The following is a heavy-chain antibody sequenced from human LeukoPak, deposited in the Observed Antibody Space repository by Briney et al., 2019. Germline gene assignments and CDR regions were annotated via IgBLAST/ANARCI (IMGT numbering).Heavy chain of an antibody. CDR2: IIPIFGTA. CDR1: GGTFSSYA. CDR3: ASRLYCSNTRCRNFPFAY. Sequence: LVKVSCKASGGTFSSYAINWVRQAPGQGLEWMGGIIPIFGTANYAQKFQDRVTITADESTSTAYMELSSLRSEDTAIYYCASRLYCSNTRCRNFPFAYWGQGTLVTVSS. D-gene: IGHD2-2*01. V-gene: IGHV1-69*13. J-gene: IGHJ4*02.